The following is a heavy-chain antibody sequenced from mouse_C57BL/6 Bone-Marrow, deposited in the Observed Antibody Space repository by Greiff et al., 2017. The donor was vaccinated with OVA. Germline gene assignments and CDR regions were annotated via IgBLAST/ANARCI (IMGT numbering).Heavy chain of an antibody. Sequence: EVMLVESGGGLVKPGGSLKLSCAASGFTFSSYAMSWVRQTPEKRLEWVATISDGGSYTYYPDNVKGRFTISRDNAKNNLYLQMSHLKSEDTAMYYCARDSGYYSAWFAYWGQGTLVTVSA. CDR3: ARDSGYYSAWFAY. CDR2: ISDGGSYT. V-gene: IGHV5-4*01. D-gene: IGHD2-3*01. CDR1: GFTFSSYA. J-gene: IGHJ3*01.